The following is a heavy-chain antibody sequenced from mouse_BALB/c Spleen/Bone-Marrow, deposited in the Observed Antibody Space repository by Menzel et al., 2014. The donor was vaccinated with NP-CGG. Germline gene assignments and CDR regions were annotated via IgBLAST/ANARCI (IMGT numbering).Heavy chain of an antibody. CDR3: ASYYYGSSGFAY. CDR2: IDPANGNT. Sequence: VQLKQSVAELVKPGASVKLSCTASGFNIKDTYMHWVKQRPEQGLEWIGRIDPANGNTKYDPKFQGKATITADTSSNTAYLQLSSLTSEDTAVYYCASYYYGSSGFAYWGQGTLVTVSA. J-gene: IGHJ3*01. D-gene: IGHD1-1*01. V-gene: IGHV14-3*02. CDR1: GFNIKDTY.